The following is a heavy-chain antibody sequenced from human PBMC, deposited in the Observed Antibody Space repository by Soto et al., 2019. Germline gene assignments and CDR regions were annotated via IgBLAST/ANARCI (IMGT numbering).Heavy chain of an antibody. D-gene: IGHD2-15*01. CDR1: GYSFTSYW. J-gene: IGHJ5*02. CDR3: ERQGPGCSFSWFDT. Sequence: PGESLKISCKGSGYSFTSYWIGWVRQMPGKGPEWMGIIYPGDADTRYSPSFQGQVSISADKTISTAYLQWSSLKVSATSVYYCERQGPGCSFSWFDTWGQGNLVTVSS. CDR2: IYPGDADT. V-gene: IGHV5-51*01.